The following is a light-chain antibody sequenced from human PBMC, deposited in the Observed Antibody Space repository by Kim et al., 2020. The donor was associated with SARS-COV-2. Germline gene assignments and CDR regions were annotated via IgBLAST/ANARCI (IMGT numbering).Light chain of an antibody. CDR2: GAS. Sequence: ASIGDRVNITGRASQSIGTFLSWYQQQTGKGPNLLIFGASNLQRGVPSRFVGSGSGADFNLTISNLQPEDFATYYCQQSSSTPLTFGGGTKVDIK. CDR1: QSIGTF. CDR3: QQSSSTPLT. V-gene: IGKV1-39*01. J-gene: IGKJ4*01.